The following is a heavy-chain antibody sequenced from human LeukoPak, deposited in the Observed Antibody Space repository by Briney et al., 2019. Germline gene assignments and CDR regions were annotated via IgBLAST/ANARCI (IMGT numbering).Heavy chain of an antibody. CDR2: INTDTSST. V-gene: IGHV3-74*01. CDR3: ARDRRVSGFDY. J-gene: IGHJ4*02. CDR1: GFTFTDYW. Sequence: GGSLRLSCAASGFTFTDYWMHWVRQAPGKGLVWGSIINTDTSSTNYADSVKVRFTITRDNAKNSLYLQMNSLRAEDTAVYYCARDRRVSGFDYWGQGTLVTVSS.